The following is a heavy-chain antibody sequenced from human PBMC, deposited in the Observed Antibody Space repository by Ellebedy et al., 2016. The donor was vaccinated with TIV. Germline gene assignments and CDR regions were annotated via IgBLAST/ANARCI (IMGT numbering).Heavy chain of an antibody. CDR3: ARVQPHYFDY. J-gene: IGHJ4*02. D-gene: IGHD2-2*01. Sequence: KFQGRVTMPTDTATSTAYMELRSLTSDDTAMYYCARVQPHYFDYWGQGTQVTVSS. V-gene: IGHV1-18*01.